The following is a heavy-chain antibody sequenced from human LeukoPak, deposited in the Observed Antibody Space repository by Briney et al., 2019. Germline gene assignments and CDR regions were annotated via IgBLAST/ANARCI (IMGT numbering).Heavy chain of an antibody. Sequence: SETLSLTCTVSGYSISSGYYWGWIRQPPGKGLEWIGSIHHSGSTYYNPSLKSRVTISVDTSKNQFSLKLSSVTAADTAVYYCAIRGIAVAGAYWGQGTLVTVSS. J-gene: IGHJ4*02. D-gene: IGHD6-19*01. CDR3: AIRGIAVAGAY. CDR2: IHHSGST. V-gene: IGHV4-38-2*02. CDR1: GYSISSGYY.